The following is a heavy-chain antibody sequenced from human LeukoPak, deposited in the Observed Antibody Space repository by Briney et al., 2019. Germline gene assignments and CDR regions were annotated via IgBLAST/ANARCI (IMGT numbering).Heavy chain of an antibody. J-gene: IGHJ4*02. CDR2: ISADSDST. Sequence: PGGSLRLSCAASGFTFNIYTMTWVRQAPGKGLEWVSIISADSDSTYYADSVKGRFTISRDNSKNTLYLQMNSLRAEDTAVYYCAKEPPVIVQLWLRGDYWGQGTLVTVSS. CDR1: GFTFNIYT. D-gene: IGHD5-18*01. CDR3: AKEPPVIVQLWLRGDY. V-gene: IGHV3-23*01.